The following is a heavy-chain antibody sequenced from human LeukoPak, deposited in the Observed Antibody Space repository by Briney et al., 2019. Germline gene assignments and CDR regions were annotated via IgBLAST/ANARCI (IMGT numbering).Heavy chain of an antibody. Sequence: GGSLRLSCAASGFTFSSYGMHWVRQAPGNGLEWVAVIWYDGSNKYYADSVKGRFTISRDNSKNTLYLQMNSLRAEDTAVYYCARGIAVAGSPLDAFDIWGQGTMVTVSS. D-gene: IGHD6-19*01. CDR2: IWYDGSNK. CDR1: GFTFSSYG. J-gene: IGHJ3*02. CDR3: ARGIAVAGSPLDAFDI. V-gene: IGHV3-33*01.